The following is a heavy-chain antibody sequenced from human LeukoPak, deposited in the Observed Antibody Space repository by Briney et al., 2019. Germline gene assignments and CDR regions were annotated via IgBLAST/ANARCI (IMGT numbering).Heavy chain of an antibody. V-gene: IGHV3-21*01. CDR3: ARVMVGATSYYLDY. CDR1: GFTLSSYS. D-gene: IGHD1-26*01. Sequence: GGSLRLSCAASGFTLSSYSMNWVRQAPGKGLEWVSSISSSSSYIYYADSVKGRFTISRDNAKNSLYLQMNSLRAEDTAVYYCARVMVGATSYYLDYWGQGTLVTVSS. J-gene: IGHJ4*02. CDR2: ISSSSSYI.